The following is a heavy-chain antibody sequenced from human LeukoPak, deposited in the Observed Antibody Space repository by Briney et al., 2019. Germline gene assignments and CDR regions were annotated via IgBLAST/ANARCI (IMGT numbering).Heavy chain of an antibody. D-gene: IGHD3-10*01. Sequence: SETLSLTCTVSGGSISSGNYYWSWIRQPAGKGLEWIGRIYASGDTNYNPSLKTRVTISIDTSKNQFSLRLNSVTAADTAVYYCARDHPGANFDYWGQGTLVTVSS. CDR1: GGSISSGNYY. CDR2: IYASGDT. CDR3: ARDHPGANFDY. V-gene: IGHV4-61*02. J-gene: IGHJ4*02.